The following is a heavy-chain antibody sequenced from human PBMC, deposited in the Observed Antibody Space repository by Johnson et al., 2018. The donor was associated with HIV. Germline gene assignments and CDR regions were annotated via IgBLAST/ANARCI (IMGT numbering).Heavy chain of an antibody. D-gene: IGHD5-18*01. CDR2: ISWNSGSI. Sequence: VQLVESGGGVVRPGRSLRLSCAASGFTFDDYAMHWVRQAPGKGLEWVSGISWNSGSIGYADSVKGRFTISRDNAKNSLYLQMNSLRAEDTALYYCAKAGYSYGHTGALDIWGQGTMVTVSS. V-gene: IGHV3-9*01. CDR1: GFTFDDYA. CDR3: AKAGYSYGHTGALDI. J-gene: IGHJ3*02.